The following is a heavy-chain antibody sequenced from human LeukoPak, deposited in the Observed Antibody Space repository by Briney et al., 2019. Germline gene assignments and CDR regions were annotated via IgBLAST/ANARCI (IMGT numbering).Heavy chain of an antibody. J-gene: IGHJ4*02. Sequence: SGPTLVNPTQTLTLTCTFSGFSLSTSGVGVGLIRQPPGKALEWLALIYWNGDKRYSPSLTSRLTITKDTSKNQVVLTMTNMDPVDTATYYCAHRTRIIRDSSGYSDYWGQGTLVTVSS. CDR3: AHRTRIIRDSSGYSDY. D-gene: IGHD3-22*01. CDR1: GFSLSTSGVG. V-gene: IGHV2-5*01. CDR2: IYWNGDK.